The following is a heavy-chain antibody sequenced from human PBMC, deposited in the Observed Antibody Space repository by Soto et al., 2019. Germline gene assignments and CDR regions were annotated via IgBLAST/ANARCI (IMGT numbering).Heavy chain of an antibody. CDR2: TDPGDSDT. Sequence: PGEALKISCKRSGYSFPIYWIGWVLQITWKGLEWMGITDPGDSDTKYSPSFQGQVTISADKSISTAYLQWSSLKASDTAMYYCARLRCPTKFQCYFDYWGQGTLVTVSS. CDR3: ARLRCPTKFQCYFDY. CDR1: GYSFPIYW. J-gene: IGHJ4*02. V-gene: IGHV5-51*01. D-gene: IGHD4-17*01.